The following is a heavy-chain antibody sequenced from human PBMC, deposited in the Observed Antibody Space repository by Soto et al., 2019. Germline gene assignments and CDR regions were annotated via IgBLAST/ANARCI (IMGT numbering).Heavy chain of an antibody. V-gene: IGHV4-31*03. CDR2: IYYSGST. CDR1: GGSISSGGYY. J-gene: IGHJ4*02. Sequence: PSETLSLTCTVSGGSISSGGYYWSWIRQHPGKGLEWIGYIYYSGSTYYNPSLKSRVTISVDTSKNQFSLKLSSVTAADTAVYYCALYYYDSSGYYHDYWGQGTLVTVS. CDR3: ALYYYDSSGYYHDY. D-gene: IGHD3-22*01.